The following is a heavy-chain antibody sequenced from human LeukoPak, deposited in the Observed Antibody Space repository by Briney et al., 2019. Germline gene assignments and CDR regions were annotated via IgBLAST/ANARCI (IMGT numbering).Heavy chain of an antibody. V-gene: IGHV3-23*01. Sequence: GGSLRLSCGASGFNFRRTAMTWVRQAPGKGLEWASGISGSGGRTFYADAVKGRFTISRDNSKNTLYLHMNNLRDDDTAVYYCAKDIWGGTAMVFDYWGQGTLVTVSS. D-gene: IGHD5-18*01. J-gene: IGHJ4*02. CDR1: GFNFRRTA. CDR2: ISGSGGRT. CDR3: AKDIWGGTAMVFDY.